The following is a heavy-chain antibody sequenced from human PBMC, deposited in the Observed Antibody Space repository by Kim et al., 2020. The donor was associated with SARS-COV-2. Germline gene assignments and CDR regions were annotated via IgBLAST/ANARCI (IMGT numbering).Heavy chain of an antibody. CDR1: GFTFSSYG. J-gene: IGHJ6*02. CDR2: ISYDGSNK. D-gene: IGHD3-10*01. Sequence: GGSLRLSCAASGFTFSSYGMHWVRQAPGKGLEWVAVISYDGSNKYYADSVKGRFTISRDNSKNTLYLQMNSLRAEDTAVYYCAKESGSGSYYAWTYYYYGMDVWGQRTTDTVSS. V-gene: IGHV3-30*18. CDR3: AKESGSGSYYAWTYYYYGMDV.